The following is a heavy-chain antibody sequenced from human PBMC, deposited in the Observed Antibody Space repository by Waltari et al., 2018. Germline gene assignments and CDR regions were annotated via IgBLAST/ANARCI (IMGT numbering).Heavy chain of an antibody. Sequence: QMQLVQSGPEVKKPGTSVKVSCKASGFTFTSSAVQWVRQARGQRLEWIGWIVGGSGNTNYAQKFQERVTITRDMSTSTAYMELSSLRSEDTAVYYCAAGGSGSYYYYYGMDVWGQGTTVTVSS. V-gene: IGHV1-58*01. CDR1: GFTFTSSA. CDR3: AAGGSGSYYYYYGMDV. J-gene: IGHJ6*02. D-gene: IGHD3-10*01. CDR2: IVGGSGNT.